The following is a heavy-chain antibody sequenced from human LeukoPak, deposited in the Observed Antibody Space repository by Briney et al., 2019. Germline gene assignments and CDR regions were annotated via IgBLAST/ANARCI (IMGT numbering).Heavy chain of an antibody. J-gene: IGHJ4*02. V-gene: IGHV4-59*12. Sequence: SETLSLTCTVSGGSISSYYWSWIRQPPGKGLEWIGYIYHSGSTYYNPSPKSRVTISVDRSKNQFSLKLSSVTAADTAVYYCARRGYLRFRGFGELSPYYFDYWGQGTLVTVSS. CDR1: GGSISSYY. CDR2: IYHSGST. CDR3: ARRGYLRFRGFGELSPYYFDY. D-gene: IGHD3-10*01.